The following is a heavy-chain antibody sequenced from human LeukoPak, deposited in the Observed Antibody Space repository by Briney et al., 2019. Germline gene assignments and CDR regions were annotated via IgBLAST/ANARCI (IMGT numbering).Heavy chain of an antibody. V-gene: IGHV3-43D*03. D-gene: IGHD3-10*01. CDR2: VSWDGYYT. Sequence: GGSLRLSCAASGFTFDDYAMDWVRQAPGKGLEWVSLVSWDGYYTYYADSVKGRFTISRDNSKNSLYLQMNSLRAEDTALYYCAKDSQVYGSGSYSYYYYYMDVWGKGTTVTVSS. CDR1: GFTFDDYA. CDR3: AKDSQVYGSGSYSYYYYYMDV. J-gene: IGHJ6*03.